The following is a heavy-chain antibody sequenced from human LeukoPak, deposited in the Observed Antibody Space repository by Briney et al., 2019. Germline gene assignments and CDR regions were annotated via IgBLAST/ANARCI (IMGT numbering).Heavy chain of an antibody. J-gene: IGHJ6*01. CDR2: ISSSSSYI. CDR1: GFTFSSYS. CDR3: ARGFYYDSSGPFYYYYGMDG. D-gene: IGHD3-22*01. V-gene: IGHV3-21*01. Sequence: GGSLRLSCAASGFTFSSYSMNWVRQAPGKGLEWVSSISSSSSYIYYADSVKGRFTISRDNAKNSLYLQMNSPRAEDTAVYYWARGFYYDSSGPFYYYYGMDGWGQGTTVTVS.